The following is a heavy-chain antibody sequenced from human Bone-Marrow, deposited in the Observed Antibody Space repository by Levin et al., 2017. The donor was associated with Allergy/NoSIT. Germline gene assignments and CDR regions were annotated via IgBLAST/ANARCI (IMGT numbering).Heavy chain of an antibody. CDR2: ISPYNGNT. V-gene: IGHV1-18*01. D-gene: IGHD4-17*01. CDR1: GYSFTSYG. CDR3: AKTTVNTYDY. J-gene: IGHJ4*02. Sequence: GASVKVSCKASGYSFTSYGITWVRQAPGQGLEWMGWISPYNGNTNYAQKLQGRVTMTTETSTSTAYMELRSLRSDDTAVYYCAKTTVNTYDYWGQGTLVTVSS.